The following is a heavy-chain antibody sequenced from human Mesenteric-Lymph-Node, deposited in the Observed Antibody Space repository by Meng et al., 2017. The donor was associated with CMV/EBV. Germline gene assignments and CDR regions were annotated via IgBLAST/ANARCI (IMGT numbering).Heavy chain of an antibody. CDR3: ARENNYSNYFDS. CDR1: GFIFSTYG. Sequence: GGSLRLSWAASGFIFSTYGVHWGRQAPGKGLEWVAGVSNDGSTKYLADSVKGQFSISRDNSKNTVYLQMNSLRGEDTAVYYCARENNYSNYFDSWGRGTLVTVSS. J-gene: IGHJ4*02. CDR2: VSNDGSTK. D-gene: IGHD4-11*01. V-gene: IGHV3-30*19.